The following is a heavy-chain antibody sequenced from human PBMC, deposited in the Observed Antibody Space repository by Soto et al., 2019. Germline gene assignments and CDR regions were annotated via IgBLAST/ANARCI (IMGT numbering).Heavy chain of an antibody. V-gene: IGHV3-33*01. D-gene: IGHD1-7*01. CDR2: IWYDGSNK. CDR1: GFTFSSYG. J-gene: IGHJ5*02. CDR3: ARDDRYNWNYGWFDP. Sequence: QVQLVESGGGVVQPGRSLRLSCAASGFTFSSYGMHWVRQAPGKGLEWVAVIWYDGSNKYYADSVKGRVTISRDNSKNTLYLQMNSLRAEDTAVYYCARDDRYNWNYGWFDPWGQGTLVTVSS.